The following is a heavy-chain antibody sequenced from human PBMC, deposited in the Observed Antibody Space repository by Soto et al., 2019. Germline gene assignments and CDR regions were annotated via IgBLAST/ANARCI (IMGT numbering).Heavy chain of an antibody. D-gene: IGHD3-9*01. CDR3: ARDLGGFGSRPYYLLRYFDWFSGFDC. CDR1: GFTFSSYG. Sequence: QVQLVESGGGVVQPGRSLRLSCAASGFTFSSYGMHWVRQAPGKGLEWVAVIWYDGSNKYYADSVKGRFTISRDNSKNTRYLQMNSLRAEDTDVYYCARDLGGFGSRPYYLLRYFDWFSGFDCWGQGTLVTVSS. J-gene: IGHJ4*02. V-gene: IGHV3-33*01. CDR2: IWYDGSNK.